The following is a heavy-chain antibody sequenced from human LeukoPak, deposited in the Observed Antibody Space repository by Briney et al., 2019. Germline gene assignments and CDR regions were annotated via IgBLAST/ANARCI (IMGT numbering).Heavy chain of an antibody. D-gene: IGHD1-14*01. J-gene: IGHJ5*02. CDR3: ARRHLRGNTLRGGHHLDP. Sequence: GTSLRLSCSTSGFTFNSHGFHWVRQAPGKGLEWVAAISDDGLTFYIDSVKGRYTISRDDSKNAVSLQMTSLRSEDTAMYYCARRHLRGNTLRGGHHLDPWGLGTPVAVSS. CDR2: ISDDGLT. CDR1: GFTFNSHG. V-gene: IGHV3-30*03.